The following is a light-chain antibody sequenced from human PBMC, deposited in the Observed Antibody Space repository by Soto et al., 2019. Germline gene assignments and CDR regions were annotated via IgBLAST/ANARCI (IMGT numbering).Light chain of an antibody. J-gene: IGKJ1*01. Sequence: EIVVTQSPATLSVSPGERVTLSCRASQSVSSSLAWYQQRPGQAPRLLIYDTSTRAAGISARFSGRGSGTEFTLTISRLQSDDFAVYYCQQYIDWPPGTFGQGTAVEIK. CDR3: QQYIDWPPGT. V-gene: IGKV3-15*01. CDR1: QSVSSS. CDR2: DTS.